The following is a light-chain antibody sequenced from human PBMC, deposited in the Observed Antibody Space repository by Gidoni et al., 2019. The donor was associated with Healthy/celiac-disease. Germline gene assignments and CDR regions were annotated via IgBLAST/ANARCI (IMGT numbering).Light chain of an antibody. V-gene: IGLV3-1*01. J-gene: IGLJ2*01. Sequence: SYELTQPPSGSVSPGQTASITCSGDKLGDKYAGWYQQKPGPSPVLVIYQDSKRPSGIPERFSASNSGNTATLTIIGTQAMDEADYYCQACDSSPVVFGGGTKLTVL. CDR3: QACDSSPVV. CDR1: KLGDKY. CDR2: QDS.